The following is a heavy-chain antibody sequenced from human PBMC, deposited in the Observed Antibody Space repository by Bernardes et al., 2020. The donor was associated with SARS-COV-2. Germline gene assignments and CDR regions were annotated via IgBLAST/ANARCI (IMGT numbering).Heavy chain of an antibody. V-gene: IGHV3-48*02. CDR2: ISSSSSTI. J-gene: IGHJ6*02. CDR3: ASIAAAGTAYYYYGMDV. D-gene: IGHD6-13*01. Sequence: GGSLRLSCAASGFTFSSYSTNWVRQAPGKGLEWVSYISSSSSTIYYADSVKGRFTISRDNAKNSLYLQMNSLRDEDTAVYYCASIAAAGTAYYYYGMDVWGQGTTVTVSS. CDR1: GFTFSSYS.